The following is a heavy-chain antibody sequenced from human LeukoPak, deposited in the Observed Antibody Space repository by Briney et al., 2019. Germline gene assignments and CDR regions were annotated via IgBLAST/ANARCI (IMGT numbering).Heavy chain of an antibody. CDR2: IYFGGST. D-gene: IGHD3-10*01. J-gene: IGHJ4*02. V-gene: IGHV4-39*01. Sequence: GSLRLSCAASGFTVSSNYMSWVRQPPGKGLEWIGNIYFGGSTPCNPSLESRVTISVDTSRNQLSLKLRSVTAADTAVYFCARRLSGPGNYYMNGYYFDYWGQGIQVTVSS. CDR3: ARRLSGPGNYYMNGYYFDY. CDR1: GFTVSSNY.